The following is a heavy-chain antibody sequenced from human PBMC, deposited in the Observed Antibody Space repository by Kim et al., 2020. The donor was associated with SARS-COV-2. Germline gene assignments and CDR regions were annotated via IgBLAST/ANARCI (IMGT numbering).Heavy chain of an antibody. Sequence: DSVKRRFTISRDNSKNTLYLQMKSLRAEDTAVYYCAKEGFEVVYYYGMDVWGQGTTVTVSS. CDR3: AKEGFEVVYYYGMDV. J-gene: IGHJ6*02. D-gene: IGHD3-3*01. V-gene: IGHV3-23*01.